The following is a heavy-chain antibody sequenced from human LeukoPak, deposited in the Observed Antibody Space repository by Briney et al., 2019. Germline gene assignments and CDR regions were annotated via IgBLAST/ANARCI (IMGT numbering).Heavy chain of an antibody. CDR3: ARGGRGYSQDV. D-gene: IGHD5-18*01. CDR1: GYTFTSYD. J-gene: IGHJ6*04. CDR2: MNPNSGNT. Sequence: ASVTVSCKASGYTFTSYDINWVRQAPGQGLEWMGWMNPNSGNTVYAQKFQGRVTITRNSSKSTAYMELSSLRSEDTAVYYCARGGRGYSQDVWGKGTTVTISS. V-gene: IGHV1-8*01.